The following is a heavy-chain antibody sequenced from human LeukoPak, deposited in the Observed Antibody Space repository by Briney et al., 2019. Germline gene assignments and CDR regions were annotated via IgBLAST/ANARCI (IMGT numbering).Heavy chain of an antibody. CDR2: IYYSGST. D-gene: IGHD1-26*01. CDR1: GDSISSYY. CDR3: ARQRRYSGNPDAFDI. Sequence: PSETLSLTCTVSGDSISSYYWSWIRQPPGQGLEWFGYIYYSGSTNYNPSLKSRVTMSVDTSKNQFSLKLSSMTAADTAVYYCARQRRYSGNPDAFDIWGQGTMVTVSS. V-gene: IGHV4-59*08. J-gene: IGHJ3*02.